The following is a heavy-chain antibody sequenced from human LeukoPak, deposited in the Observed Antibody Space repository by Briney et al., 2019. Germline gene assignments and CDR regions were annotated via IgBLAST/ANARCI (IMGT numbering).Heavy chain of an antibody. CDR3: VSDVRSSAEYFQH. Sequence: SETLSLTCIVSGGSISSYSWNWIRQSPGKGLEWVGYISHSGTTSYNPSLKSRVTISVDRSKNQFSLKLSSVTAADTAVYYCVSDVRSSAEYFQHWGQGTLVTVSS. V-gene: IGHV4-59*12. CDR1: GGSISSYS. J-gene: IGHJ1*01. D-gene: IGHD1-26*01. CDR2: ISHSGTT.